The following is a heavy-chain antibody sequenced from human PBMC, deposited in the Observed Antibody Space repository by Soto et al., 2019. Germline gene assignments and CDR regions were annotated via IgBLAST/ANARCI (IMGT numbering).Heavy chain of an antibody. CDR1: GGTFSSYG. V-gene: IGHV1-69*13. CDR3: VLVAAARAGIAIFGVKTPAYGMEV. Sequence: SVKVSCKASGGTFSSYGISWVRQAPAEGLEWMGGIVPIFGTTNFAQKFRGRVTITADESTKTVYMELSSLTSEDSAVYYCVLVAAARAGIAIFGVKTPAYGMEVLGQGTPVNVSS. D-gene: IGHD3-3*02. CDR2: IVPIFGTT. J-gene: IGHJ6*02.